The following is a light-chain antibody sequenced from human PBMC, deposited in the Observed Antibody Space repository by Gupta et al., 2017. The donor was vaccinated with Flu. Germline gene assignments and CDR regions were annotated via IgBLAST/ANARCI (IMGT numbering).Light chain of an antibody. J-gene: IGKJ1*01. CDR3: QQYGGSPWT. CDR1: QSVTSTS. CDR2: GAS. Sequence: DRATLSCRASQSVTSTSLAWYQQKPGQAPRLLMYGASNRATGIPDRFSGSGSGTDFTLTISRLEPEDFAVYYCQQYGGSPWTFGQGTRVEIK. V-gene: IGKV3-20*01.